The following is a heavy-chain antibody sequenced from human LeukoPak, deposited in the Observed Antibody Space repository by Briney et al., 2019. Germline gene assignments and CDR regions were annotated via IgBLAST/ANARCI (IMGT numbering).Heavy chain of an antibody. D-gene: IGHD3-10*01. Sequence: PTETLSLTCAVYGGSFSGYYWSWIRQTPTKGLEWIGEINHSGSTTYNPSLKSRVTISVDTSKNQFSLKMRSVTAADTAVYYCARQTFGALYFDSWGQGALVIVSS. V-gene: IGHV4-34*01. CDR3: ARQTFGALYFDS. CDR1: GGSFSGYY. J-gene: IGHJ4*02. CDR2: INHSGST.